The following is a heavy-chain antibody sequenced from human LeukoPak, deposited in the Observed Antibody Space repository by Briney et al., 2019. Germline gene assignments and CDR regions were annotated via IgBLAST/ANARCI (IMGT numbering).Heavy chain of an antibody. V-gene: IGHV1-69*01. CDR2: IIPIFGTA. CDR1: GGTSSSYA. Sequence: GASVKVSCKASGGTSSSYAISWVRQAPGQGLEWMGGIIPIFGTANYAQKFQGRVTITADESTSTAYMELSSLRSEDTAVYYCASSTQPLPSNAYTVTTDYWGQGTLVTVSS. CDR3: ASSTQPLPSNAYTVTTDY. J-gene: IGHJ4*02. D-gene: IGHD4-11*01.